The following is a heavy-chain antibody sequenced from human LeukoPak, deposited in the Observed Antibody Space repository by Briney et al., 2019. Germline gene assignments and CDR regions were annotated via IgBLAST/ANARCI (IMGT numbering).Heavy chain of an antibody. CDR2: IWYDGSNK. J-gene: IGHJ4*02. CDR3: ARGGDGYNLGIDY. CDR1: EFTFSRYG. V-gene: IGHV3-33*01. Sequence: GGSLRLSSAASEFTFSRYGMHWERQAPGNGLEWVAVIWYDGSNKYYADSVKGRFTISRDNSKNTLSLQMNSLRAEDTAVYYCARGGDGYNLGIDYWGQGTLVTVSS. D-gene: IGHD5-24*01.